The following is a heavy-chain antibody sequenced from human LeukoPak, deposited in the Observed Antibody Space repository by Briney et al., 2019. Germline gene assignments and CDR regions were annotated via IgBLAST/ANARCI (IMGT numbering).Heavy chain of an antibody. J-gene: IGHJ4*02. CDR2: ISISSSTI. Sequence: GGSLRLSCAASGFTFSSYSMNWVRQAPGKGLEWVSYISISSSTIYYADSVKGRFTISRDNAKNSLYLQMNSLRAEDTAVYYCARLPGRGYSGYGEEVDYWGQGTLVTVSS. CDR1: GFTFSSYS. V-gene: IGHV3-48*01. D-gene: IGHD5-12*01. CDR3: ARLPGRGYSGYGEEVDY.